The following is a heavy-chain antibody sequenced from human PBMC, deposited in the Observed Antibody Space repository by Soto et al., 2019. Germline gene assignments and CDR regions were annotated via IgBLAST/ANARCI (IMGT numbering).Heavy chain of an antibody. D-gene: IGHD3-3*01. CDR1: GYTFTSYA. V-gene: IGHV1-3*01. J-gene: IGHJ5*02. CDR3: ARVGSVGVVIYNWFDP. Sequence: GASVKVSCKASGYTFTSYAMHWVRQAPGQRLEWMGWINAGNGNTKYSQKFQGRVTITRDTSASTAYMELSSLRSEDTAVYYCARVGSVGVVIYNWFDPWGQGTLVTVSS. CDR2: INAGNGNT.